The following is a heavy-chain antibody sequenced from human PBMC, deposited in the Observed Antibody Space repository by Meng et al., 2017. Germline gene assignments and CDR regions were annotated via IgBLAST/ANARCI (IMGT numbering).Heavy chain of an antibody. CDR3: VTYWGSDRSSCFDY. D-gene: IGHD7-27*01. CDR1: GCTLSRYW. J-gene: IGHJ4*02. V-gene: IGHV3-7*01. Sequence: GGSLRLSCAASGCTLSRYWMSWVRQVPGKGLEWVANINEDGSHKNYVDSLKGRFTISRDNAENSLYLQMNSLRAEDTAIYYCVTYWGSDRSSCFDYWVRGTLVTVSS. CDR2: INEDGSHK.